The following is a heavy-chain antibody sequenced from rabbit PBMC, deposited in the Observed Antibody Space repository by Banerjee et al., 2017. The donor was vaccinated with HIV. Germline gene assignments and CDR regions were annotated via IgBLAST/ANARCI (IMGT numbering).Heavy chain of an antibody. CDR2: IGTVSDNT. J-gene: IGHJ4*01. CDR3: VRDGYSTNSDNFKL. V-gene: IGHV1S45*01. D-gene: IGHD1-1*01. CDR1: GFSFSNTYA. Sequence: QEQLVESGGGLVQPEGSLTLTCTASGFSFSNTYAMCWVRQAPGKGLEWIGSIGTVSDNTYYASWAKGRFTISKTSSTTVTLQMTSLTVADTATYFCVRDGYSTNSDNFKLWGPGTLVTVS.